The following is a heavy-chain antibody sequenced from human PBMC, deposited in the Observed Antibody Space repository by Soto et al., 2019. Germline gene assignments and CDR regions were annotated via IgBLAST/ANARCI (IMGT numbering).Heavy chain of an antibody. Sequence: QVPLVESGGGVVQPGRSLRLSCAASGFTFSSYGMHWVRQAPGKGLEWVAVIWYDGSNKYYADSVKGRFTISRDNSKNTLYLQMNSLRAEDTAVYYCARGRASGLWFGELSYWGQGTLVTVSS. CDR1: GFTFSSYG. J-gene: IGHJ4*02. V-gene: IGHV3-33*01. CDR3: ARGRASGLWFGELSY. D-gene: IGHD3-10*01. CDR2: IWYDGSNK.